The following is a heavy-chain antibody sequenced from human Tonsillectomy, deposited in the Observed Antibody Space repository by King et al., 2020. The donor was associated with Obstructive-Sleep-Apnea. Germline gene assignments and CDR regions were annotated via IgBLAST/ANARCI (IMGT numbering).Heavy chain of an antibody. CDR1: GGSISNYY. D-gene: IGHD6-19*01. Sequence: QLQESGPGLVKPSETLSLTCTVSGGSISNYYWSWIRQPPGKGLEWIGYIYYIGSTNYNPSLKSRVTISVDTSKNQFSLKLGSVTAADTALYYCAGVEVRSGWYGSWCDLWGQGTLVTVSS. CDR3: AGVEVRSGWYGSWCDL. J-gene: IGHJ5*02. CDR2: IYYIGST. V-gene: IGHV4-59*01.